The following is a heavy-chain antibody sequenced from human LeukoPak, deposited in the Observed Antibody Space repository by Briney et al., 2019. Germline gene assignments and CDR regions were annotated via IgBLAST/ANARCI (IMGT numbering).Heavy chain of an antibody. CDR2: IYPSDSDT. CDR3: ARHSHCTSVCYGDAYYYYGMDV. J-gene: IGHJ6*02. D-gene: IGHD2-8*01. Sequence: GESLKISCKGSGYSFTSYWIGWVRQMPGKGLEWMGIIYPSDSDTRYSPSFQGQVTISADKSISTAYLQWSSLKASDTAMYYCARHSHCTSVCYGDAYYYYGMDVWGQGTTVTVSS. CDR1: GYSFTSYW. V-gene: IGHV5-51*01.